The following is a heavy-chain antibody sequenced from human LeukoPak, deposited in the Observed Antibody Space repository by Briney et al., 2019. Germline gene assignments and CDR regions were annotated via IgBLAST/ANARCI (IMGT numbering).Heavy chain of an antibody. J-gene: IGHJ4*02. D-gene: IGHD5-18*01. CDR3: ARQTAMGRSGDY. CDR1: GYNFTSYW. CDR2: IDPSDSET. Sequence: GESLKISCKASGYNFTSYWIGWVRQMPGKGLEWMGIIDPSDSETRCTPSFQGQVTISVDKSLTTAYLQWNSLKASDTAMYYCARQTAMGRSGDYWGQGTLVTVSS. V-gene: IGHV5-51*01.